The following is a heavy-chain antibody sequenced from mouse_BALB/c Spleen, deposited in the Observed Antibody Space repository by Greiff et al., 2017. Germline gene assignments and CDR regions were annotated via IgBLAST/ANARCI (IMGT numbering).Heavy chain of an antibody. CDR1: GFTFSSYA. CDR2: ISSGGST. J-gene: IGHJ4*01. CDR3: ARGGEVDAMDY. V-gene: IGHV5-6-5*01. Sequence: DVKLQESGGGLVKPGGSLKLSCAASGFTFSSYAMSWVRQTPEKRLEWVASISSGGSTYYPDSVKGRFTISRDNARNILYLQMSSLRSEDTAMYYCARGGEVDAMDYWGQGTSVTVSS.